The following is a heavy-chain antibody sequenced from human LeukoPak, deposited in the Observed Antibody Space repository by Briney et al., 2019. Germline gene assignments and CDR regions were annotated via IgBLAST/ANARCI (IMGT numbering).Heavy chain of an antibody. V-gene: IGHV1-24*01. CDR2: FDPEDGET. D-gene: IGHD5-18*01. CDR1: GYTLTELS. Sequence: GASVKVSCKVSGYTLTELSMHWVRQAPGKGLEWMGGFDPEDGETIYAQKFQGRVTMTEDTSTDTAYMELSSLRSEDTAVYYCATVVQLWSPLDYWGQGTLVTVSS. CDR3: ATVVQLWSPLDY. J-gene: IGHJ4*02.